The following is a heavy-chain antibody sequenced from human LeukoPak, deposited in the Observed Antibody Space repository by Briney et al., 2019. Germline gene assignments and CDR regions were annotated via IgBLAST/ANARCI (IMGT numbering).Heavy chain of an antibody. CDR1: GFTFSSYG. CDR3: AKDSSGYRNYFDY. D-gene: IGHD3-22*01. V-gene: IGHV3-30*18. Sequence: HPGGSLTLSCAASGFTFSSYGLHWVRQAPGKGLEWVAVISYDGSNKYYADSVKGRFTISRDNSKNTLYLQMNSLRAEDTAVYYCAKDSSGYRNYFDYWGQGTLVTVSS. CDR2: ISYDGSNK. J-gene: IGHJ4*02.